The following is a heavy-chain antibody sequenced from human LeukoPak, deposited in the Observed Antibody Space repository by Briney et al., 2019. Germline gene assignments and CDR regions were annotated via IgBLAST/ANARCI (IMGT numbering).Heavy chain of an antibody. J-gene: IGHJ6*03. CDR3: ARHFYDSSGYYYYYYYIDV. CDR2: IYYSGST. Sequence: PSQTLSLTCTVSGGSISSSSYYWGWIRQPPGKGLEWIGIIYYSGSTYYNPSLKSRVTISVDTSKNQFSLKLSSVTAADTAVYYYARHFYDSSGYYYYYYYIDVWGKGTTVTVFS. D-gene: IGHD3-22*01. CDR1: GGSISSSSYY. V-gene: IGHV4-39*01.